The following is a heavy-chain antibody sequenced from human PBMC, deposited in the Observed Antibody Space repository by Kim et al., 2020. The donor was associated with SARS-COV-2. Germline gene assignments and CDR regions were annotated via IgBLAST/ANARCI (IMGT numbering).Heavy chain of an antibody. V-gene: IGHV4-34*01. CDR1: GGSFSGYY. CDR3: ARLLRVRVVVAATWFDP. J-gene: IGHJ5*02. Sequence: SEALSLTCAVYGGSFSGYYWSWIRQPPGKGLEWIGEINHSGSTNYNPSLKSRVTISVDTSKNQFSLKLSSVTAADTAGYYCARLLRVRVVVAATWFDPWGQGTLVTVSS. CDR2: INHSGST. D-gene: IGHD2-15*01.